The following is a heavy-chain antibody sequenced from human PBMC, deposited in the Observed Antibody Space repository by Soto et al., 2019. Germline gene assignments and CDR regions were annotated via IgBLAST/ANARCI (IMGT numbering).Heavy chain of an antibody. CDR3: ARDPGPSGGSGSYPDY. CDR1: GFTFSSYA. J-gene: IGHJ4*02. V-gene: IGHV3-30-3*01. CDR2: ISYDGSNK. D-gene: IGHD3-10*01. Sequence: GGSLRLSCAASGFTFSSYAMHWVRQAPGKGLEWVAVISYDGSNKYYADSVKGRFTISRDNSKNTLYLQMNSLRAEDTTVYYCARDPGPSGGSGSYPDYWGQGTLVTVSS.